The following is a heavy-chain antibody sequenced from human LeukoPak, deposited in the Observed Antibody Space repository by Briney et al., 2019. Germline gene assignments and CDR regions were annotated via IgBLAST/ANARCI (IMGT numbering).Heavy chain of an antibody. Sequence: SETLSLTCTVSGGSISTYFWSWIRQPPGKRLEWIGYIYYSGSTNYNPSLKSRVTISVDTSKNQFSLKLSSVTAADTAVYYCARYVDDRSFDPWGQGTLVTVSS. CDR1: GGSISTYF. CDR2: IYYSGST. J-gene: IGHJ5*02. V-gene: IGHV4-59*08. CDR3: ARYVDDRSFDP. D-gene: IGHD3-16*01.